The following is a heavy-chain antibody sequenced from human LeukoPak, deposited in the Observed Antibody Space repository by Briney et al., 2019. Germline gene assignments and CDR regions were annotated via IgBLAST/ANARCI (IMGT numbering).Heavy chain of an antibody. CDR3: ARGGSTAMLGNY. Sequence: GGSLRLSCAASGFIFSSYWMHWVRQAPGKGLVWVSRINTDGSSTSYADSVKGRFTISRDNAKNTLYLQMNSLRAEDTAVYYCARGGSTAMLGNYWGQGTLVTVSS. CDR1: GFIFSSYW. D-gene: IGHD5-18*01. J-gene: IGHJ4*02. V-gene: IGHV3-74*01. CDR2: INTDGSST.